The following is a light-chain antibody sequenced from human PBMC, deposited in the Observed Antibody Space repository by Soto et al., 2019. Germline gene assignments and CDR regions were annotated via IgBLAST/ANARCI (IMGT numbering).Light chain of an antibody. CDR1: QGLLQTNGYNY. V-gene: IGKV2-28*01. J-gene: IGKJ1*01. CDR2: LGS. CDR3: MQALQTPWA. Sequence: DLVMTQSPLSLPVTPGEPASISCRSSQGLLQTNGYNYLDWYLQKPGQSPQLLIYLGSNRASGVPDRFSGSGSGTDSTLKISRVEAEDVGVYYCMQALQTPWAFGQGTKVEIK.